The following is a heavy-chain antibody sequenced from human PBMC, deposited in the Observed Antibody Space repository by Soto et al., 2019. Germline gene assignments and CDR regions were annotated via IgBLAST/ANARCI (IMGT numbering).Heavy chain of an antibody. CDR1: GFTFDDYA. J-gene: IGHJ4*02. Sequence: GGSLRLSCAASGFTFDDYAMHWVRQAPGKGLEWVSGISWNSGSIGYADSVKGRFTISRDNAKNSLYLQMNSLRAEDTALYYCAKGYPQYSRHDPLAYWGQGTLVTVSS. CDR3: AKGYPQYSRHDPLAY. V-gene: IGHV3-9*01. D-gene: IGHD5-12*01. CDR2: ISWNSGSI.